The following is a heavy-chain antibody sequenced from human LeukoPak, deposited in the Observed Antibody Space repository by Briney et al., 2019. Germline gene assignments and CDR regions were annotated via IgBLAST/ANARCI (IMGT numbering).Heavy chain of an antibody. D-gene: IGHD6-6*01. CDR2: IYYSGST. CDR3: ARLTTYSSSSIFDY. J-gene: IGHJ4*02. Sequence: SETLSLTCTVSGGSISGYYWTWIRQPPGKGLEWIGYIYYSGSTNYNPSLKSRVTISVDTSKNQFSLKLSSVTAADTAVYYCARLTTYSSSSIFDYWGQGTLVTVSS. CDR1: GGSISGYY. V-gene: IGHV4-59*08.